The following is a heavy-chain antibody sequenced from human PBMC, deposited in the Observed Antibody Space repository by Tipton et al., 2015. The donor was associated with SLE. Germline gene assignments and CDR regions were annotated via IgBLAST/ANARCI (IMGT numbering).Heavy chain of an antibody. CDR2: ISRSSSTI. Sequence: SLRLSCAASGFTFSSYAMNWVRQAPGKGLEWVSYISRSSSTIYYADSVKGRFTISRDNAKNSLYLEMNSLRAEDTAVYYCAREKILEVVHYYYYGMDVWGQGTTVTVSS. J-gene: IGHJ6*02. CDR1: GFTFSSYA. CDR3: AREKILEVVHYYYYGMDV. D-gene: IGHD3-3*01. V-gene: IGHV3-48*01.